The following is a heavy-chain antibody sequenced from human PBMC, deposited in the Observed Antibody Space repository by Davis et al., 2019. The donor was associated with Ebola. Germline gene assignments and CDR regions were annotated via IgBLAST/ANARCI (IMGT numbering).Heavy chain of an antibody. CDR2: INHSGST. V-gene: IGHV4-34*01. Sequence: PSETLSLTCTVSGGSISSYYWSWIRQPAGKGLEWIGEINHSGSTNYNPSLKSRVTISVDTSKNQFSLKLSSVTAADTAVYYCARASSSCLDYWGQGTLVTVSS. CDR1: GGSISSYY. D-gene: IGHD6-13*01. J-gene: IGHJ4*02. CDR3: ARASSSCLDY.